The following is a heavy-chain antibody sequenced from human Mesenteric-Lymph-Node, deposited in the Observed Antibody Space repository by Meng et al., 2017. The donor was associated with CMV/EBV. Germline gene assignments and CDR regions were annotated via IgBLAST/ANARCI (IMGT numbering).Heavy chain of an antibody. Sequence: SVKVSCKASEYTFTAYYMHWVRQAPGQGLEWMGRIIPILGIANYAQKLQGRVTITADKSTSTAYMELSSLRSEDTAVYYCARAPTGSYSSGYYYFDYWGQGTLVTVSS. CDR3: ARAPTGSYSSGYYYFDY. V-gene: IGHV1-69*04. D-gene: IGHD6-19*01. CDR1: EYTFTAYY. J-gene: IGHJ4*02. CDR2: IIPILGIA.